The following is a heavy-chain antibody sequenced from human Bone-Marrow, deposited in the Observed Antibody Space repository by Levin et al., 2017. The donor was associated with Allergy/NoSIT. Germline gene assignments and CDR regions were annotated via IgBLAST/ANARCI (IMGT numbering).Heavy chain of an antibody. V-gene: IGHV2-5*02. CDR2: HYWDGDK. CDR3: SQARKGTTGSCSGSRGYRFDF. J-gene: IGHJ4*02. D-gene: IGHD2-15*01. Sequence: SGPTLVKPTQTLTLTCTFSGFSLSSGGVGVGWIRQPPGKALEWLVTHYWDGDKIYSSSLNSRLTITKDTSKTQVDLTMTNMDPVDTATYYCSQARKGTTGSCSGSRGYRFDFWGQGTLVTVSS. CDR1: GFSLSSGGVG.